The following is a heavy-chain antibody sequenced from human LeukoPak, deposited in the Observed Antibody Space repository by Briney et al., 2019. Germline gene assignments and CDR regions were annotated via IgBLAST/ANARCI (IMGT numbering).Heavy chain of an antibody. CDR1: GGSISSSSYY. V-gene: IGHV4-39*07. D-gene: IGHD2-2*01. CDR3: AREVCSSTSCPIDY. J-gene: IGHJ4*02. CDR2: IYYSGST. Sequence: SETLSLTCTVSGGSISSSSYYWGWIRQPPGKGLEWIGSIYYSGSTYYNPSLKSRVTISVDTSKNQFSLKLSSVTAADTAVYYCAREVCSSTSCPIDYWGQGTLGTVSS.